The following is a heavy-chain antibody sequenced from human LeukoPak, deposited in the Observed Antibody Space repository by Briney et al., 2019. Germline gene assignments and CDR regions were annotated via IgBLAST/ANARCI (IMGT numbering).Heavy chain of an antibody. CDR3: ARRTAKTPNYFDY. J-gene: IGHJ4*02. CDR1: GDSISSYY. D-gene: IGHD1-1*01. V-gene: IGHV4-59*08. CDR2: IYYSGNT. Sequence: SETLSLTCTVSGDSISSYYWTWIRQPPGKGLDWIGYIYYSGNTNYNPSLTSRVTISLDTSKNQFSPKLTSVTAADTAMYYCARRTAKTPNYFDYWGQGALVTVSA.